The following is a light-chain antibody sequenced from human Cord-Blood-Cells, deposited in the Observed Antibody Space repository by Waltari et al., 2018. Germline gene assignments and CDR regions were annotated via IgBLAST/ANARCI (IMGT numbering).Light chain of an antibody. CDR2: AAS. Sequence: IQLTQSPSSLSASVGDRVTITCRASQGISSYLAWYQPKPGKAPKLLIYAASTLQSGVPSRFSGSGSGTDFTLTISSLQPDDFATYYCQQYNSYPWTFGQGTKVEIK. J-gene: IGKJ1*01. V-gene: IGKV1-9*01. CDR3: QQYNSYPWT. CDR1: QGISSY.